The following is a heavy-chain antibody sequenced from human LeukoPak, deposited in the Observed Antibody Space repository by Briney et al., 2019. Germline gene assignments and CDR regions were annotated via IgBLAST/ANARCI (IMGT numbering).Heavy chain of an antibody. CDR2: IYTSEST. Sequence: PSQTLSLTCTVSGGSISSGSYYWSWIRQPAGKGLEWIGRIYTSESTNYNPSLKSRVTISVDTSKNQFSLKLSSVTAVDTAVYYCARAPYWGSSHFDYWGQGTLVTVSS. D-gene: IGHD3-16*01. CDR1: GGSISSGSYY. V-gene: IGHV4-61*02. J-gene: IGHJ4*02. CDR3: ARAPYWGSSHFDY.